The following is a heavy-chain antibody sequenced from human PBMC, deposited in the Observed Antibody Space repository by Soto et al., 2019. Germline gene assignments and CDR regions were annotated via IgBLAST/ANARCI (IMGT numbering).Heavy chain of an antibody. CDR3: AKALRPSLNFFYYMDV. V-gene: IGHV3-23*01. D-gene: IGHD2-2*01. CDR1: GFTFGSYA. Sequence: EVQLLESGGGLVQPGGSLRLSCVVSGFTFGSYAMSWVRQAPEKGPEWVAMLGGNGFTTYYADSVKGRFTISGDKSKSTLLLQMNSLIADDTCVYYCAKALRPSLNFFYYMDVWGRGTSVTVSS. CDR2: LGGNGFTT. J-gene: IGHJ6*03.